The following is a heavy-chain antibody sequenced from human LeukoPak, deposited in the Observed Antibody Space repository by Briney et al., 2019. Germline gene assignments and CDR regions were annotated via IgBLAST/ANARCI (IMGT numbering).Heavy chain of an antibody. V-gene: IGHV3-7*01. Sequence: GGTLRLSCAASGFTFSSYGMSWFRQTPGKGLEWVGNIHQDGSVTNYVDAVKGRFTISRDNAKNSLYLQIHSLRAEDTAVYYCARDWYNNSDAFDIWGQGTMVTVSS. D-gene: IGHD4-11*01. CDR1: GFTFSSYG. J-gene: IGHJ3*02. CDR2: IHQDGSVT. CDR3: ARDWYNNSDAFDI.